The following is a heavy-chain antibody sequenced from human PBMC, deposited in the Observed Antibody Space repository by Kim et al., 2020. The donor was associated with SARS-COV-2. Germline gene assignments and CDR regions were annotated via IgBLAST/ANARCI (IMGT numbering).Heavy chain of an antibody. D-gene: IGHD4-17*01. CDR1: GGTFSSYA. J-gene: IGHJ4*02. CDR3: ARGDYGGNSVLFDY. CDR2: IIPIFGTA. V-gene: IGHV1-69*13. Sequence: SVKVSCKASGGTFSSYAISWVRQAPGQGLEWMGGIIPIFGTANYAQKFQGRVTITADESTSTAYMELSSLRSEDTAVYYCARGDYGGNSVLFDYWGQGTLVTVSS.